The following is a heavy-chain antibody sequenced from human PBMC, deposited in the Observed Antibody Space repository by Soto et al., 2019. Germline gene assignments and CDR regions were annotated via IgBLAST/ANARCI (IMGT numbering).Heavy chain of an antibody. CDR2: ISYDGSNK. V-gene: IGHV3-30*03. CDR1: GFTFNSYG. Sequence: PGGSLRLSCAASGFTFNSYGMHWVRQAPGKGLEWVAVISYDGSNKYYADSVKGRFTISRDNAKKSLYLQMNSLRAEDTAVYYCARDGSSNSWYSTDVWGQGTTVTVSS. D-gene: IGHD2-2*02. J-gene: IGHJ6*02. CDR3: ARDGSSNSWYSTDV.